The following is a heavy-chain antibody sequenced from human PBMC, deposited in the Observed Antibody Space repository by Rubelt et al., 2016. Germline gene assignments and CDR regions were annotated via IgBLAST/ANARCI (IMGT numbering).Heavy chain of an antibody. CDR1: GGSISSYY. CDR2: IYYSGST. J-gene: IGHJ2*01. CDR3: ARRVTIFGVVKEFDL. V-gene: IGHV4-59*12. Sequence: QLQLQESGPGLVKPSETLSLTCTVSGGSISSYYWSWIRQPPGKGLEWIGYIYYSGSTYYNPSRKSRVTISVNTSKNQFSLKLSSVTAADTAVYYCARRVTIFGVVKEFDLWGRGTLVTVSS. D-gene: IGHD3-3*01.